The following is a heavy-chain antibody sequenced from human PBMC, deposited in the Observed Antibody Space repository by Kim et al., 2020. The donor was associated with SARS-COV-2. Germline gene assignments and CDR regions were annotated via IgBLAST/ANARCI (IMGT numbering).Heavy chain of an antibody. D-gene: IGHD3-3*01. CDR1: GYTFTSYA. CDR3: ARELTYYDFWSGYYRVDAFDI. J-gene: IGHJ3*02. V-gene: IGHV1-3*01. Sequence: ASVKVSCKASGYTFTSYAMHWVRQAPGQRLEWMGWINAGNGNTKYSQKFQGRVTITRDTSASTAYMELSSLRSEDTAVYYCARELTYYDFWSGYYRVDAFDIWGQGTMVTVSS. CDR2: INAGNGNT.